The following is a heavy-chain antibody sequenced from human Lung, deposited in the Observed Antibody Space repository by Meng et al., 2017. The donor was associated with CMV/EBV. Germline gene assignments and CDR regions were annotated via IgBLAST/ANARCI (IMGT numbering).Heavy chain of an antibody. D-gene: IGHD2-15*01. J-gene: IGHJ4*02. CDR3: ASGTPGRSYCDY. CDR2: FVNYVDT. Sequence: QVPLGQAGPEGKKPGASVRFSCKSSGYTFGSYGICWVRQAPGQGLEWMGWFVNYVDTYPAPKFQGRVTMTTDTHTNTAFMELRSLTSDDTAVYYCASGTPGRSYCDYWGQGTLVTVSS. V-gene: IGHV1-18*01. CDR1: GYTFGSYG.